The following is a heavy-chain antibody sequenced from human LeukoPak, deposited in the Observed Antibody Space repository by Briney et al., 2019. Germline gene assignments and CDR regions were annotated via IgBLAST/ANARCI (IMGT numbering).Heavy chain of an antibody. V-gene: IGHV3-23*01. J-gene: IGHJ4*02. Sequence: GGSLRLSCAASGLTFSKSALTWVRQAPGKGLEWVSTITDVGDIFYTYSVRGRFTISRDNSKNTVYMQMDGLRAEDTAAYYCTRDRGGSPTDVFDYWGQGTLVTVSS. CDR1: GLTFSKSA. CDR2: ITDVGDI. CDR3: TRDRGGSPTDVFDY. D-gene: IGHD2-15*01.